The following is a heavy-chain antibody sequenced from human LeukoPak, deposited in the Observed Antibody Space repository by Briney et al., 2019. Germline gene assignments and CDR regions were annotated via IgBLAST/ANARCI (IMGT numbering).Heavy chain of an antibody. V-gene: IGHV4-61*01. J-gene: IGHJ4*02. Sequence: SETLSRTCTVSGDSVSRSSYYWTWIRQPPGKGLEWIGYIYYIGSANYNPSLRSRLTMSVDTSKNQFSLRLSSVIAADTAVYYCARYYDSTGSFDYWGQGTLVTVSS. CDR1: GDSVSRSSYY. CDR3: ARYYDSTGSFDY. CDR2: IYYIGSA. D-gene: IGHD3-22*01.